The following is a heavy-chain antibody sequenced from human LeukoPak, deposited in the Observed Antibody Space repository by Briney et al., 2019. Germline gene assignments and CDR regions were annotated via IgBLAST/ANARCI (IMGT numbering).Heavy chain of an antibody. Sequence: GGSLRLSCAASGFTFSSYDMHWVRQAAGKGLEWVSAIGTAGVTYYPGSAKGRFTISRENAKNSLYLQMNSLRAGDTAVYYCARGGDSSGYSYDYWGQGTLVTVSS. V-gene: IGHV3-13*01. CDR3: ARGGDSSGYSYDY. CDR2: IGTAGVT. CDR1: GFTFSSYD. D-gene: IGHD3-22*01. J-gene: IGHJ4*02.